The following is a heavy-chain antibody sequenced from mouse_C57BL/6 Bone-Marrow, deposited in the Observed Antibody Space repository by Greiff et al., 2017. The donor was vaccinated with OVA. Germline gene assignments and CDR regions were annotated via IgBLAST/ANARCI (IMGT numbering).Heavy chain of an antibody. J-gene: IGHJ1*03. CDR3: ARNGYYVYWYFDV. V-gene: IGHV1-76*01. Sequence: SGAELVRPGASVKLSCKASGYTFTDYYINWVKQRPGQGLEWIARIYPGSGNTYYNEKFKGKATLTAEKSSSTAYMQLSSLTSEDSAVYFCARNGYYVYWYFDVWGTGTTVTVSS. CDR2: IYPGSGNT. CDR1: GYTFTDYY. D-gene: IGHD2-3*01.